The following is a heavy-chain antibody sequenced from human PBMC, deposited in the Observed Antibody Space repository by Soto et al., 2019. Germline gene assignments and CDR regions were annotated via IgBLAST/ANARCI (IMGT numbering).Heavy chain of an antibody. Sequence: EVQLVESGGGLIQPGGSLRLSCAASGFTVSSNYMSWVRQAPGKGLEWVSVIYSGGSTYYADSVKGRFTICRDNSQNTLYLQMNRLRAEDTAVYYCARGYCSGGSCYEDYWGQGTLVTVSS. J-gene: IGHJ4*02. CDR1: GFTVSSNY. CDR2: IYSGGST. CDR3: ARGYCSGGSCYEDY. V-gene: IGHV3-53*01. D-gene: IGHD2-15*01.